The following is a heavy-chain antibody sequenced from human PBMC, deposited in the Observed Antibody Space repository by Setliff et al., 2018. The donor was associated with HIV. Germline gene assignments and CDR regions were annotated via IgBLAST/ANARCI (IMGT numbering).Heavy chain of an antibody. V-gene: IGHV1-18*01. CDR3: ARRGLPRTLDY. CDR2: ISAYNGNT. CDR1: GYTFTSYG. Sequence: ASVKVSCKASGYTFTSYGISWVRQAPGQGLEWMGWISAYNGNTNYAQKFQGRVTMTTDTSTSTVYMELRSLRSDDTAVYYCARRGLPRTLDYWGQGTLVTVSS. J-gene: IGHJ4*02.